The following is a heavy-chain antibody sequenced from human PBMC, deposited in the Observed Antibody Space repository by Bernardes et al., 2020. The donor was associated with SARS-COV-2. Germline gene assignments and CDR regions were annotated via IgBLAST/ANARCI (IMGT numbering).Heavy chain of an antibody. CDR2: IYYSGST. CDR1: GGSISSSSYY. CDR3: ARRIGGWLRGVDY. D-gene: IGHD1-26*01. Sequence: SETLSLTCTVSGGSISSSSYYWGWLRQPPGKGLEWIGSIYYSGSTYYNPSLKSRVTISVDTSKNQFSLKLSSVTAADTAVYYCARRIGGWLRGVDYWGQGTLVTVSS. V-gene: IGHV4-39*01. J-gene: IGHJ4*02.